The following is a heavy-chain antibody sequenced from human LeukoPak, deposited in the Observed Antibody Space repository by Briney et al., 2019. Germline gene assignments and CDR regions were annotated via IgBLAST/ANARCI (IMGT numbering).Heavy chain of an antibody. J-gene: IGHJ4*02. V-gene: IGHV3-23*01. Sequence: GGSLRLSCAGSGFTFSSYAMNWVRQAPGKGLEWVSTISGSGASTYHADSVKGRFTISRDNSKNTLYLQMNSLRAEDTAVYYCATYKVSGARGWSVDYWGQGTLITVSS. D-gene: IGHD6-19*01. CDR2: ISGSGAST. CDR1: GFTFSSYA. CDR3: ATYKVSGARGWSVDY.